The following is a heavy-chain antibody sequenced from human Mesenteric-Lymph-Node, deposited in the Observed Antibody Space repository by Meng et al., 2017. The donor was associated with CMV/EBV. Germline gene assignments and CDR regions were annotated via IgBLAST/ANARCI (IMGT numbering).Heavy chain of an antibody. CDR2: ITAYSGNT. CDR3: ARYYDSSGSYYEDFDY. J-gene: IGHJ4*02. CDR1: GYTFTSYG. V-gene: IGHV1-18*01. D-gene: IGHD3-22*01. Sequence: ASVKVSCKASGYTFTSYGISWVRQAPGQGLEWMGWITAYSGNTNYAQKFQGRLTMTTDTSTSTVYMELRSLRSDDTAVYYCARYYDSSGSYYEDFDYWGQGTLVTVSS.